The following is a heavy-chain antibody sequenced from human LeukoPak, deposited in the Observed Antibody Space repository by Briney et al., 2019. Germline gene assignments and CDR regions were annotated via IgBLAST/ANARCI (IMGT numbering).Heavy chain of an antibody. CDR2: IYTSGST. D-gene: IGHD2-2*01. CDR1: GGSISSYY. Sequence: SETLSLTCTVAGGSISSYYWGWIRQPAGEGLEWVWRIYTSGSTNYNPSLKSRVTMSVDTYKNQFSLKLSSVTAADTAVYYCAREVVFVSAAMAYYYYYMDVGGKGTTVTVSS. J-gene: IGHJ6*03. V-gene: IGHV4-4*07. CDR3: AREVVFVSAAMAYYYYYMDV.